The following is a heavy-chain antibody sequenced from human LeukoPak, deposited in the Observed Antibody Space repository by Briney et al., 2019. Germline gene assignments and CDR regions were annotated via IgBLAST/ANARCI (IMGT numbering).Heavy chain of an antibody. V-gene: IGHV4-39*01. CDR2: IYYSGST. CDR3: ARLVSIVGATGQLNLDY. Sequence: SETLSLTCTVAGGSISSSSYYWGWIRQPPGKGLEWIGSIYYSGSTYYNPSLKSRVTISVDTSKNQFSLKLSSVTAADTAVYYCARLVSIVGATGQLNLDYWGQGTLVTVSS. D-gene: IGHD1-26*01. CDR1: GGSISSSSYY. J-gene: IGHJ4*02.